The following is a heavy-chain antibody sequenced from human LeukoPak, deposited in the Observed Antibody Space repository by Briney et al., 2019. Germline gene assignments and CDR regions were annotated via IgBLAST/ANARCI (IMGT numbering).Heavy chain of an antibody. D-gene: IGHD1-7*01. CDR1: GGSISSSSYY. CDR2: IYTSGST. V-gene: IGHV4-39*01. CDR3: ARQLSITGTTGYYFMDV. Sequence: SETLSLTCTVSGGSISSSSYYWGWIRQPPGKGLEWIGRIYTSGSTNYNPSLKSRVTMSVDTSKNQFSLKLSSVTAADTAVYYCARQLSITGTTGYYFMDVWGKGTTVTVSS. J-gene: IGHJ6*03.